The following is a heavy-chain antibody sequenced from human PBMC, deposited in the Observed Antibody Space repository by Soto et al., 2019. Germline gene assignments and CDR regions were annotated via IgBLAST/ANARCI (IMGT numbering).Heavy chain of an antibody. CDR1: GFTFSSYA. CDR2: TSGSGGST. J-gene: IGHJ6*03. D-gene: IGHD3-10*01. CDR3: AKLGPWFGELSYYYYYMDV. Sequence: PGGSLRLSCAASGFTFSSYAMSWVRQAPGKGLEWVSATSGSGGSTYYADSVKGRFTISRDNSKNTLYLQMNSLRAEDTAVYYCAKLGPWFGELSYYYYYMDVWGKGTTXTVSS. V-gene: IGHV3-23*01.